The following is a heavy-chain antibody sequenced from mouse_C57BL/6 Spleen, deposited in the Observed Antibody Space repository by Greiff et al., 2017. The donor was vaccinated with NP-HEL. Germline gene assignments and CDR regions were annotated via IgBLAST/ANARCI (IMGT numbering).Heavy chain of an antibody. D-gene: IGHD2-3*01. V-gene: IGHV1-64*01. CDR1: GYTFTSYW. J-gene: IGHJ4*01. CDR3: ARGKGLYDGSFMDY. CDR2: IHPNSGST. Sequence: QVQLQQPGAELVKPGASVKLSCKASGYTFTSYWMHWVKQRPGQGLEWIGMIHPNSGSTNYNEKFKSKATLTVDKSSSTAYMQLSSLTSEDSAVYYCARGKGLYDGSFMDYWGQGTSVTVSS.